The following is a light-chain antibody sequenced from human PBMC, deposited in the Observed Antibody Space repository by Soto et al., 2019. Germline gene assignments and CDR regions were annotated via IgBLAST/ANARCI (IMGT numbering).Light chain of an antibody. CDR2: GAS. CDR3: QQYGSSPLT. V-gene: IGKV3-20*01. CDR1: QSVSSSF. Sequence: EIVLTQSPGTLSLSPGERATLSCRASQSVSSSFLAWYQQKPGQATRLLIYGASSRATGSPDRFSGSGSGTDFPLTISRLEPEDVAVYYCQQYGSSPLTFGGGTKVEIK. J-gene: IGKJ4*01.